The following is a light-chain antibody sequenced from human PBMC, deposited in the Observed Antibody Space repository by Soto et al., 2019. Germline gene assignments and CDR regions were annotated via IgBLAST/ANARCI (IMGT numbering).Light chain of an antibody. J-gene: IGLJ2*01. Sequence: QSVLTQPPSVSGAPGQRVTISCTGSSSNIGAGYDVHWYQQLPGTAPKLLIYGNSNRPSGVPDRFSGSKSGTSASLAITGLQSPDEADYYCHSYDSSLSGSGYGVFGGGTQLTVL. CDR3: HSYDSSLSGSGYGV. CDR1: SSNIGAGYD. V-gene: IGLV1-40*01. CDR2: GNS.